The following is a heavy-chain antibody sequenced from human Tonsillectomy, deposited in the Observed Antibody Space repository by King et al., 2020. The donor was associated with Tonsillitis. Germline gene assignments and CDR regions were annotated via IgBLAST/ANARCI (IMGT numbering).Heavy chain of an antibody. CDR1: GFTFSDYY. J-gene: IGHJ3*02. CDR2: ISSSSSFT. CDR3: ARAGQWLVQAFDI. V-gene: IGHV3-11*05. D-gene: IGHD6-19*01. Sequence: VQLVESGGGLVKPGGSLRLSCAASGFTFSDYYMSWIRQAPGKGLEWVSYISSSSSFTNYADSVKGRFTISRDNAKNSLFLQMNSLRGEDTAVYYCARAGQWLVQAFDIWGQGTMVTVSS.